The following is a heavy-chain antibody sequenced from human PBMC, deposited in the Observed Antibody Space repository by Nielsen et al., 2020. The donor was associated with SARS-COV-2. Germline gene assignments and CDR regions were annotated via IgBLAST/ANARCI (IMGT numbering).Heavy chain of an antibody. D-gene: IGHD3-3*01. V-gene: IGHV3-43*01. Sequence: SCAASGFTFDDYTMHWVRQAPGKGLEWVSLISWDGGSTYYADSMKGRFTISRDNSKNSLYLQMNSLRTEDTALYYCAKDLGDFWEGDGMDVWGQGTTVTVSS. CDR1: GFTFDDYT. CDR2: ISWDGGST. CDR3: AKDLGDFWEGDGMDV. J-gene: IGHJ6*02.